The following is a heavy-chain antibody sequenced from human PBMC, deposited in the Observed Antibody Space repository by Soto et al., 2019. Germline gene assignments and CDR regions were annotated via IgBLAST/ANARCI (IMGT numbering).Heavy chain of an antibody. Sequence: EAPLVASGGGLVQRGGSVRLSCAASGFSLSPYSMNWVRQAPRKGLEWISYISGSSDTINYADSVKGRFTISRDNTKNSLYLQMNSLRDEDTAVYYCARGFDLQYGMDVWGQGTTVTVSS. CDR3: ARGFDLQYGMDV. CDR1: GFSLSPYS. CDR2: ISGSSDTI. D-gene: IGHD3-10*01. V-gene: IGHV3-48*02. J-gene: IGHJ6*02.